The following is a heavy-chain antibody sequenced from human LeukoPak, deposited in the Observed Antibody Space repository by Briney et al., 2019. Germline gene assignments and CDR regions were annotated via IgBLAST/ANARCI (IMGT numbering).Heavy chain of an antibody. D-gene: IGHD2/OR15-2a*01. J-gene: IGHJ4*02. Sequence: GGSLRLSCAASGFTFTDYAMNWVRQAPGKGLEWVSTISGGGITTYSADSVKGRFTISRDNSKKTVYLQMNSLRAEDTAVYYCAKVQSDYSLYYFDYWGQGTLVTVSS. CDR2: ISGGGITT. CDR3: AKVQSDYSLYYFDY. V-gene: IGHV3-23*01. CDR1: GFTFTDYA.